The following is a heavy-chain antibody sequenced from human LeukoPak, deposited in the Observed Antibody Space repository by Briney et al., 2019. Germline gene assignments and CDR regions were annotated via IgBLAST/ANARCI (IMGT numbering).Heavy chain of an antibody. J-gene: IGHJ4*02. D-gene: IGHD6-13*01. Sequence: GGSLRLSCAASGFTFSSYSMNWVRQAPGKGLEWVSYISGDTTTIYYADSVKGRFTNSSDNPKSSLFLQMNSLRAEDTAVYYCARGTGAGGLGYWGQGTLVTVSS. CDR3: ARGTGAGGLGY. V-gene: IGHV3-48*04. CDR2: ISGDTTTI. CDR1: GFTFSSYS.